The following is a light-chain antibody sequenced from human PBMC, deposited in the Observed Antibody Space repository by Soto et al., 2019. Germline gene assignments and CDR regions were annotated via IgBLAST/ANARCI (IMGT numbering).Light chain of an antibody. CDR2: EVT. V-gene: IGLV2-14*01. J-gene: IGLJ1*01. CDR1: SSDVGAYNY. CDR3: TSYTRSSTYV. Sequence: QSVLTQPASVSASPGQSNTISCTGTSSDVGAYNYVSWYQQHPGKAPKLMIYEVTNRPSGVSNRFSGSKSGNTASLTISGLQAEDEADYYCTSYTRSSTYVFGTGTKVTVL.